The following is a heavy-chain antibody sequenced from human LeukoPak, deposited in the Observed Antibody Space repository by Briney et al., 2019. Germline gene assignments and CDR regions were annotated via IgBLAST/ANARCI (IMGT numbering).Heavy chain of an antibody. J-gene: IGHJ4*02. CDR2: IYTSGST. CDR1: GGSISSGSYY. Sequence: SETLSLTCTVSGGSISSGSYYWSWIRQPAGKGLEWIGRIYTSGSTNYNPSLKSRVTISVDTSKNQFSLKLSSVTAADTAVYYCARSPKQDTHYDLWSGYSYYFDYWGQGTLVTVSS. V-gene: IGHV4-61*02. D-gene: IGHD3-3*01. CDR3: ARSPKQDTHYDLWSGYSYYFDY.